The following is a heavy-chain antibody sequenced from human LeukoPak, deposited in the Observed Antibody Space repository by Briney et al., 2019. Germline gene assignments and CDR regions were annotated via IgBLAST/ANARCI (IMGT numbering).Heavy chain of an antibody. CDR1: GFIFEDYA. V-gene: IGHV3-43*01. CDR3: AKGFGEYSGYDLPEGYYYMDV. CDR2: ISWYGGST. J-gene: IGHJ6*03. Sequence: PGGSLRLSCAASGFIFEDYAMHWVRQAPGKGLEWVSLISWYGGSTYYADSVKGRFTISRDNSKNSLYLQMNSLRTEDTALYYCAKGFGEYSGYDLPEGYYYMDVWGKGTTVTVSS. D-gene: IGHD5-12*01.